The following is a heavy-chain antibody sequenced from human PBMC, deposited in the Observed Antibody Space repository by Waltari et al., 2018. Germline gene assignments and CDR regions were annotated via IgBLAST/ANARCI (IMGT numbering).Heavy chain of an antibody. D-gene: IGHD4-4*01. Sequence: QVQLVQPVSELKKPGSSVIVSFTASGHTFSPYAINVVRHAPGQGPQWMGWIHPSTGNPTYARDFIGRFVFSLDSSVTTAYLEISDLKTEDTAVYYCARGLRFTESLDSWGRGTLVTVSS. CDR1: GHTFSPYA. CDR2: IHPSTGNP. CDR3: ARGLRFTESLDS. V-gene: IGHV7-4-1*02. J-gene: IGHJ4*02.